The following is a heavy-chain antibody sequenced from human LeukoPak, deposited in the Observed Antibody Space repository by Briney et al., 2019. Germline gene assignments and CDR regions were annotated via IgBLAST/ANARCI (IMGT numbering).Heavy chain of an antibody. CDR3: ARDLRPGRERRLLGWDY. D-gene: IGHD1-26*01. J-gene: IGHJ4*02. CDR1: GFTFSSYG. CDR2: IRYDGSNK. V-gene: IGHV3-30*02. Sequence: GGSLRLSCAASGFTFSSYGMHWVRQAPGKGLEWVAFIRYDGSNKYYADSVKGRFTISRDNARNSLFLQMNSLRAEDTDMYYCARDLRPGRERRLLGWDYWGQGTLVTVSS.